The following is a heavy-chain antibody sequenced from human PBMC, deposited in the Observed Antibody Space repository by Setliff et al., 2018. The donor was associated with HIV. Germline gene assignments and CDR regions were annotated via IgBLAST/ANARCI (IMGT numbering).Heavy chain of an antibody. CDR2: MKPSGDNT. D-gene: IGHD2-8*01. V-gene: IGHV1-46*01. Sequence: ASVKVSCKASGDTLTDYYMHWVRQAPGQGLEWVGIMKPSGDNTDYAQKFQGRVTITADKSTSTAYMELSSLRSEDTAVYYCARTPYCTNGLCYRYFFDYWGQGTLVTVSS. J-gene: IGHJ4*02. CDR1: GDTLTDYY. CDR3: ARTPYCTNGLCYRYFFDY.